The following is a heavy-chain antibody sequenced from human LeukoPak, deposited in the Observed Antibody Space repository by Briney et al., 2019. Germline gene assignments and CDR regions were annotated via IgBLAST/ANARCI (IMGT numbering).Heavy chain of an antibody. CDR2: INGDLTNT. CDR1: GFTFTDYW. J-gene: IGHJ4*02. V-gene: IGHV3-74*03. D-gene: IGHD1-7*01. Sequence: ETGGSLRLSCAASGFTFTDYWMHWVRQVAGKGLVWVSRINGDLTNTTYADSVKGRFTISRDNAKNTLYLQMNSLRAEDTAVFYCVRDGHGTVPLDYWGQGILVTVSS. CDR3: VRDGHGTVPLDY.